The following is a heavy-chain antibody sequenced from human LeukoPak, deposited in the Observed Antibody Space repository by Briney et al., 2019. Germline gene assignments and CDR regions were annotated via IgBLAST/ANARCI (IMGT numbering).Heavy chain of an antibody. CDR1: GGSISSGSYY. V-gene: IGHV4-61*02. D-gene: IGHD3-22*01. CDR3: ARDGTYYYDSSGYLIRANGAFDI. CDR2: IYTSGST. J-gene: IGHJ3*02. Sequence: SETLSLTCTVSGGSISSGSYYWSWIRQPAGKGLEWIGRIYTSGSTNYNPSLKSRVTISVDTSKNQFSLKLSSVTAADTAVCYCARDGTYYYDSSGYLIRANGAFDIWGQGTMVTVSS.